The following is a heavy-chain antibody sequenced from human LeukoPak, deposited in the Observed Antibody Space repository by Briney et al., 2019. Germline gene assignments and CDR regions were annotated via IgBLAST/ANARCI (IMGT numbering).Heavy chain of an antibody. CDR2: IKQDGSEK. CDR1: GFTFSSYW. Sequence: GGSLRLSCAASGFTFSSYWVSWVRQDPGKRLEWVANIKQDGSEKYYVDSVKGRFTISRGNSKNTLYLQMNSLRAEDTAVYYCAKDRRGGWFDPWGQGTLVTVSS. J-gene: IGHJ5*02. V-gene: IGHV3-7*01. CDR3: AKDRRGGWFDP. D-gene: IGHD3-16*01.